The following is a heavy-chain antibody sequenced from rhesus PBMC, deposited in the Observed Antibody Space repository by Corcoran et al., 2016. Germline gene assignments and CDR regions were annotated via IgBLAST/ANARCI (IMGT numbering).Heavy chain of an antibody. Sequence: QVQLVLSGSEVKPPGASLRLSCKASGSTFTRHSLPWMRQAPGQGPGLIDPGSPKSLRAEAGQTVKDRGTRTVDESTKTGYLERNSRTSYDTAVDYCARDEGYNGNRLDFWGQGVRVTVSS. CDR1: GSTFTRHS. CDR3: ARDEGYNGNRLDF. CDR2: GSPKSLRA. J-gene: IGHJ5-1*01. D-gene: IGHD5-42*01. V-gene: IGHV1-180*01.